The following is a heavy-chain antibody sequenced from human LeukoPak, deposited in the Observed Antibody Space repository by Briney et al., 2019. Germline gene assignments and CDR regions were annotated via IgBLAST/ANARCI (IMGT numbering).Heavy chain of an antibody. J-gene: IGHJ3*02. CDR1: GGSISSSSYY. D-gene: IGHD3-22*01. V-gene: IGHV4-39*01. CDR2: IYYSGST. Sequence: SETLSLTCTVSGGSISSSSYYWGWIRQPPGKGLEWIGTIYYSGSTYYNPSLKSRVTISVDTSENQFSLKLSSVTAADTAVYYCARGNYYDSSGYYSLDAFDIWGQGTMVTVSS. CDR3: ARGNYYDSSGYYSLDAFDI.